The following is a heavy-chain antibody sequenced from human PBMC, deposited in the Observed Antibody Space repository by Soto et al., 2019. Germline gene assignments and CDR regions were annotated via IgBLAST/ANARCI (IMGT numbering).Heavy chain of an antibody. D-gene: IGHD2-21*01. J-gene: IGHJ4*02. Sequence: QVQLVQSGAEVKKPGSSVKVSCKASGGTFSRSAISWVRQAPGQGLEWMGGIIFIFGTPNYAQKFQGRVTITADESTSTAYMELSSLRSEDTAVYYCARRSSGRLTTAWAPLDWWGQGTLVTVSS. CDR1: GGTFSRSA. V-gene: IGHV1-69*01. CDR3: ARRSSGRLTTAWAPLDW. CDR2: IIFIFGTP.